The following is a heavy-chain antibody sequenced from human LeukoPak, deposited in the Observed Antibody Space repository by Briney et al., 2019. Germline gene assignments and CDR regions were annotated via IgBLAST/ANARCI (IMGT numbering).Heavy chain of an antibody. CDR3: ARGSGWYFAP. D-gene: IGHD6-19*01. CDR1: GGTFSSYA. CDR2: IIPILGIA. J-gene: IGHJ5*02. Sequence: SVKVSCKASGGTFSSYAISWVRQAPGQGLEWMGRIIPILGIANYAQKFQGRVTITADKSTSTAYLELSSLRSEDTAVYYCARGSGWYFAPWGQEPWSPSPQ. V-gene: IGHV1-69*04.